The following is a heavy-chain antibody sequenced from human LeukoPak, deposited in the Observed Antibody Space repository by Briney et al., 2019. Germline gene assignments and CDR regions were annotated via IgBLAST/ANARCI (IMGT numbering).Heavy chain of an antibody. CDR3: ARVLSGYDSSGYGEYFDL. D-gene: IGHD3-22*01. Sequence: PSETLSLTCTVSGGSISSGGYYWSWIRQHPGKGLEWIGYIYYSGSTNYNPSLKSRVTISVDASKNQFSLKLSSVTAADTAVYYCARVLSGYDSSGYGEYFDLWGRGTLVTVSS. CDR1: GGSISSGGYY. CDR2: IYYSGST. J-gene: IGHJ2*01. V-gene: IGHV4-61*08.